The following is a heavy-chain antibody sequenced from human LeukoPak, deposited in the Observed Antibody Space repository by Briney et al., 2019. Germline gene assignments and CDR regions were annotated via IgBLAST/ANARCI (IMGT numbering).Heavy chain of an antibody. Sequence: ASVTVSCKASGYTFTAYSLHWVRRAPEQGLEWMGWINPNSGVTNYAQKFQGRVIMTRDTSISTAYMELSRLGSDDTAVYYCARVFSTSTSSLDYWGQGTLVTVSS. J-gene: IGHJ4*02. CDR3: ARVFSTSTSSLDY. D-gene: IGHD2-2*01. V-gene: IGHV1-2*02. CDR2: INPNSGVT. CDR1: GYTFTAYS.